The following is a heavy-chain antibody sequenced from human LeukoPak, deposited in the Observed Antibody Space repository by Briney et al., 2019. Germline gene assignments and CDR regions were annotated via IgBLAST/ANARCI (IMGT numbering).Heavy chain of an antibody. CDR2: IYYSGST. V-gene: IGHV4-39*01. J-gene: IGHJ4*02. CDR1: GGSISSSSYY. CDR3: ARNHCSGGSCYSHYFDY. D-gene: IGHD2-15*01. Sequence: PSETLSLTCTVSGGSISSSSYYWGWIRQPPGKGLEWIGSIYYSGSTYYNPSLKSRVTISVDTSKNQFSLKLSSVTAADTAVYYCARNHCSGGSCYSHYFDYWGQGTLVTVSS.